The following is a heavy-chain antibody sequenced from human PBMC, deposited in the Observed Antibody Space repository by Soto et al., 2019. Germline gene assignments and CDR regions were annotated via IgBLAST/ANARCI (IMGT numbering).Heavy chain of an antibody. CDR1: GGSISSGGYS. Sequence: QLQLQESGSGLVKPSQTLSLTCAVSGGSISSGGYSWSWIRQPPGKGVEWIGYIYQSGSTYYNAFVKSRVTMTVDMIKIKFSLNGSFVTPADMAVYYIARVPGPWGQVTLVTVSS. CDR3: ARVPGP. V-gene: IGHV4-30-2*01. D-gene: IGHD3-10*01. J-gene: IGHJ4*02. CDR2: IYQSGST.